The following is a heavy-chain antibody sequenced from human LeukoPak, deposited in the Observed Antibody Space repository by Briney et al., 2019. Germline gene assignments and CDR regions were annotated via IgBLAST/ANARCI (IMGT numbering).Heavy chain of an antibody. V-gene: IGHV4-4*07. CDR3: ARGQFLEWLLLGSGVWFDP. J-gene: IGHJ5*02. Sequence: PSETLSLTCTVSGGSISSYYWSWIRQPAGKGLEWIGRIYTSGSTNYNPSLKSRVTISVDTSKNQFSLKLSSVTAADTAVYYCARGQFLEWLLLGSGVWFDPWGQGTLVTVSS. CDR1: GGSISSYY. CDR2: IYTSGST. D-gene: IGHD3-3*01.